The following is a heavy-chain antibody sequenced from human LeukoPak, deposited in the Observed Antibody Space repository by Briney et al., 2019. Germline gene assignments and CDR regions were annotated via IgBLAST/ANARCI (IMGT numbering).Heavy chain of an antibody. Sequence: PSETLSLTCTVSGGSISSGGYYWSWIRQHPGKGLEWIGYIYYSGSTYYNPSLKSRVTVSVDTSKNQFSLKLSSVTAADTAVYYCAREEGGPGEYYYGMDVWGQGTTVTVSS. CDR3: AREEGGPGEYYYGMDV. V-gene: IGHV4-31*03. J-gene: IGHJ6*02. CDR2: IYYSGST. D-gene: IGHD7-27*01. CDR1: GGSISSGGYY.